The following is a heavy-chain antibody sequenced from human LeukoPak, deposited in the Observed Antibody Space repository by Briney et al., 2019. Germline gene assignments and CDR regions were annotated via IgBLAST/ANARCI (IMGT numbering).Heavy chain of an antibody. D-gene: IGHD6-19*01. Sequence: GGPLRLSCEASGFTFSVYSMNWVRQAPGKGLEWVSSISGTGSHIYSADSMKGRFTISRDNAKNTLYLQMNSLRAEDTAVYYCARELAVGGTWFDPWGQGTLVTVSS. V-gene: IGHV3-21*01. CDR3: ARELAVGGTWFDP. CDR2: ISGTGSHI. J-gene: IGHJ5*02. CDR1: GFTFSVYS.